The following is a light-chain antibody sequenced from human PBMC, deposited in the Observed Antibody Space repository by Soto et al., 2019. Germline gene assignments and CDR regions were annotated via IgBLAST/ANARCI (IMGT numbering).Light chain of an antibody. J-gene: IGKJ5*01. CDR2: DAS. CDR3: QQSYSAQIT. V-gene: IGKV3-15*01. Sequence: EILMTQSPATLSVSPGERATLSCRASQSVSSNLAWYQHRRGQAPRLLIYDASTRATAIPARFSGSGSGTDFTLTINSLQPEDFATYYCQQSYSAQITFGQGTRLEIK. CDR1: QSVSSN.